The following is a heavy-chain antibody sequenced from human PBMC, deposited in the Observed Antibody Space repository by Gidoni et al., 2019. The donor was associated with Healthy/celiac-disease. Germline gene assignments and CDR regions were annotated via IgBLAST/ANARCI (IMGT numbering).Heavy chain of an antibody. V-gene: IGHV1-18*01. Sequence: VKLVQSGPDVKDPGASVTVSCKPPGYSFASHGINWVRQVPGHGIEWMGWISVDTGKSKYAQEFQDRVTVTTDTFTSTVYMELRTLTSDDTAVYFCARDGGYCSSTSCYGGLEFWGPGTLVTVSS. D-gene: IGHD2-2*01. J-gene: IGHJ4*02. CDR3: ARDGGYCSSTSCYGGLEF. CDR1: GYSFASHG. CDR2: ISVDTGKS.